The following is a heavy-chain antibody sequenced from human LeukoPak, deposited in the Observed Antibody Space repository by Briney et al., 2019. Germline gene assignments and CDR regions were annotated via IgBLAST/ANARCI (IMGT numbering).Heavy chain of an antibody. D-gene: IGHD4-17*01. Sequence: SETLSLTCTVSGGSISSYYWSWIRQPAGKGLEWIGRIYTSGSTNYNPSLKRRVTMSVDTSKNQFSLKLSSVTAADTAVYYCARDSNTVTDVFYYYYGMDVWGQGTTVTVSS. CDR2: IYTSGST. J-gene: IGHJ6*02. CDR3: ARDSNTVTDVFYYYYGMDV. CDR1: GGSISSYY. V-gene: IGHV4-4*07.